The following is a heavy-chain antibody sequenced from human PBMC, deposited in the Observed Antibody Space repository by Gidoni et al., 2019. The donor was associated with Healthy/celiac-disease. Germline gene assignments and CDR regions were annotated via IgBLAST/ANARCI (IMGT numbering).Heavy chain of an antibody. J-gene: IGHJ6*02. CDR3: AKDIADFWSGSNMMGERGMDV. CDR1: GFTFSSYA. V-gene: IGHV3-23*04. D-gene: IGHD3-3*01. CDR2: ISGSGGST. Sequence: EVQLVESGGGLVQPGGSLRLSCAASGFTFSSYAMSWVRQAPGKGLEWVSAISGSGGSTYYADSVKGRFTISRDNSKNTLYLQMNSLRAEDTAVYYCAKDIADFWSGSNMMGERGMDVWGQGTTVTVSS.